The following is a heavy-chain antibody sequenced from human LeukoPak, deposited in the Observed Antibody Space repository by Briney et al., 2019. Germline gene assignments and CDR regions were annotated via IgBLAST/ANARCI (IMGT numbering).Heavy chain of an antibody. CDR2: ISSSGSTI. Sequence: PGGSLRLSCAASGFTFSSYEMNWVRQAPGKGLEWVSYISSSGSTIYYADSVKGRFTISRDNAKNSLYLQMNSLRAEDTAVYYCARDLKGYDSSVHDAFDIWGQGTMVTVSS. CDR1: GFTFSSYE. V-gene: IGHV3-48*03. D-gene: IGHD3-22*01. CDR3: ARDLKGYDSSVHDAFDI. J-gene: IGHJ3*02.